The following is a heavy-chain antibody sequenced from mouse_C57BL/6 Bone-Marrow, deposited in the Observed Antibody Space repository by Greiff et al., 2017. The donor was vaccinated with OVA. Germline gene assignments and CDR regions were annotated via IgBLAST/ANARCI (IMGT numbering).Heavy chain of an antibody. CDR1: GYTFTDYE. V-gene: IGHV1-15*01. Sequence: VQLQQSGAELVRPGASVTLSCKASGYTFTDYEMHWVKQTPVHGLEWIGAIDPETGGTAYNQKFKGKAILTADKSSSTAYMELRSLTSEDSAVYDCTRYGSSYWYFDVWGTGTTVTVSS. CDR3: TRYGSSYWYFDV. J-gene: IGHJ1*03. D-gene: IGHD1-1*01. CDR2: IDPETGGT.